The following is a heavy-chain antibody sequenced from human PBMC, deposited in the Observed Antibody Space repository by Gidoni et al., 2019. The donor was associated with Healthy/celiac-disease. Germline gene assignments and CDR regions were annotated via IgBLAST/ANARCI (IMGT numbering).Heavy chain of an antibody. D-gene: IGHD1-26*01. Sequence: QVQLQESGPGLVKPSQTLSLTCTVSGGSISSGSYYWSWIRQPAGKGLEWIGRIYTSGSTNYNPSLKSRVTISVDTSKNQFSLKLSSVTAADTAVYYCARQVGATDAGMDVWGQGTTVTVSS. V-gene: IGHV4-61*02. J-gene: IGHJ6*02. CDR2: IYTSGST. CDR3: ARQVGATDAGMDV. CDR1: GGSISSGSYY.